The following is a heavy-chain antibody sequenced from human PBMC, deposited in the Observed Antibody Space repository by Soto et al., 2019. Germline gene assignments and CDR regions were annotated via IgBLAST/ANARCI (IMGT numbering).Heavy chain of an antibody. Sequence: QVQLVQSGAEVQKPGASVKVSCKASGYTFTSYGISWVRQAPGQGLEWMGWISAYNGNTNYAQKLQGRVTMTTDTSTSTAYMELRSLRSDDTAVYYCARGGAPWYYYDSSGYPFDYWGQGTLVTVSS. CDR3: ARGGAPWYYYDSSGYPFDY. J-gene: IGHJ4*02. CDR2: ISAYNGNT. D-gene: IGHD3-22*01. V-gene: IGHV1-18*04. CDR1: GYTFTSYG.